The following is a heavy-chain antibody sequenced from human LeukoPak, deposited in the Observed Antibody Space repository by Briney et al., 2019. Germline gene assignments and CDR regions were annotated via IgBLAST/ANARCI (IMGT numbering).Heavy chain of an antibody. CDR3: ARIGIVVVEAATRHQHYYGMDV. Sequence: ASVKVSCKASGYTFTSYDINWVRQATGQGLEWMGWMNPNSGNTGYAQKFQGRVTITRNTSISTAYMELSSLRSEDTAVYYCARIGIVVVEAATRHQHYYGMDVWGQGTTVTVSS. V-gene: IGHV1-8*03. D-gene: IGHD2-15*01. CDR1: GYTFTSYD. J-gene: IGHJ6*02. CDR2: MNPNSGNT.